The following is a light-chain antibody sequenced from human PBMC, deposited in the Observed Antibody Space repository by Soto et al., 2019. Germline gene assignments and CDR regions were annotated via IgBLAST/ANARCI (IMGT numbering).Light chain of an antibody. Sequence: QPVLTQPASVSGSPGQSITISCTGTSSDVGGYNYVSWYQQHPGKAPKLMIYDVSNRPSGVSNRFSGSKSGNTASLTISGLKAEDEADYYCSSYTSSSTLGVVFGGGTKLTVL. CDR2: DVS. CDR3: SSYTSSSTLGVV. J-gene: IGLJ2*01. V-gene: IGLV2-14*01. CDR1: SSDVGGYNY.